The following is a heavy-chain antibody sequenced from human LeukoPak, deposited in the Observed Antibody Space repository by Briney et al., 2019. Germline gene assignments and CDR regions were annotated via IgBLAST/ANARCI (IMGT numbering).Heavy chain of an antibody. Sequence: PGGSLRLSCAASGFTFSGFWMHWVRQAPGKGLVWVARIKHDGTSTTYADSVKGRFTISRDNAKNILYLQMNSLRAEDTAMYYCAKSDWFDPWGQGTLVTVSS. CDR3: AKSDWFDP. J-gene: IGHJ5*02. V-gene: IGHV3-74*03. CDR1: GFTFSGFW. CDR2: IKHDGTST.